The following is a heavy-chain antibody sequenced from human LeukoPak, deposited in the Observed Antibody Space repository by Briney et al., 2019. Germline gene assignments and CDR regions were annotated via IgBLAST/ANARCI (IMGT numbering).Heavy chain of an antibody. D-gene: IGHD1-26*01. CDR2: INSGGSST. J-gene: IGHJ4*02. CDR3: ARSFGGIYYFDY. CDR1: GFTFSPYW. Sequence: GGSLSLSCAASGFTFSPYWMHWVRQAPGKGLVWVSHINSGGSSTSYADSVKGRFTISRDNAKNTLFLQMHSLRADDTAVYYCARSFGGIYYFDYWGQGTLVTVSS. V-gene: IGHV3-74*01.